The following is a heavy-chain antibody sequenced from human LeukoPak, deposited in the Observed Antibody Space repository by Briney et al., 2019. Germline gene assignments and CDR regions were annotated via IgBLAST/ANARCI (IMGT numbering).Heavy chain of an antibody. CDR1: GGSISINNW. V-gene: IGHV4-4*02. CDR3: ATYYDTSGYRFDY. Sequence: PSETLSLTCAVSGGSISINNWWSWVRQPPGEGLEWIGEIYHSGSTNYNPSLKSRVTISVDKSKNQFSLKLSSVTAADTAVYYCATYYDTSGYRFDYWGQGTLVTVSS. CDR2: IYHSGST. J-gene: IGHJ4*02. D-gene: IGHD3-22*01.